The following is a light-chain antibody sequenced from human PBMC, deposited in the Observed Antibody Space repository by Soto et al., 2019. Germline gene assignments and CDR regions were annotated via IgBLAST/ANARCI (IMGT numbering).Light chain of an antibody. CDR1: SSNIGNNY. CDR2: KND. V-gene: IGLV1-47*01. CDR3: AAWDNSLSAWV. J-gene: IGLJ3*02. Sequence: QSVLTQPPSASGTPGQRVTISCSGSSSNIGNNYVYWYQQVPGTAPNLLIYKNDQRPSGVPDRFSGSKSGTSASLAVSGLRSEDEADYYCAAWDNSLSAWVFGGGTKLTVL.